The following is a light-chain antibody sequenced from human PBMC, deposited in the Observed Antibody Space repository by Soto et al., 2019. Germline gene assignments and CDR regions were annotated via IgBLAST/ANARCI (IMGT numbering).Light chain of an antibody. Sequence: QPVLTQPPSASGTPGQRVIISCSGSSSNIGRNTVHWYQQFPGTAPKLLIYSNSQRPSGVPDRFSGSKSGTSASLAISELQSEDEADYYCAAWDDTLRGVFGGGTKLTVL. CDR3: AAWDDTLRGV. J-gene: IGLJ3*02. CDR1: SSNIGRNT. V-gene: IGLV1-44*01. CDR2: SNS.